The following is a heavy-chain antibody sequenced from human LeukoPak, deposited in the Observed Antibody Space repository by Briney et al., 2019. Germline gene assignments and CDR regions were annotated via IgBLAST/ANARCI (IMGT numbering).Heavy chain of an antibody. V-gene: IGHV1-69*01. CDR3: ARDQVECTGGTCQSRVGFDF. Sequence: SVKVSCKASGGTFSSYAISWVRQAPGQGLEWMGGIIPIFGTANYAQKFQGRVTITADESASTAYMELSSLRSEDTAVYYCARDQVECTGGTCQSRVGFDFWGQGTLVTVSS. CDR2: IIPIFGTA. J-gene: IGHJ4*02. D-gene: IGHD2-8*02. CDR1: GGTFSSYA.